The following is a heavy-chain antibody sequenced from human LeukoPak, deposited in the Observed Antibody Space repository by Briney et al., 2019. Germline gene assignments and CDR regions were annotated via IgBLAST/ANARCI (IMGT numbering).Heavy chain of an antibody. V-gene: IGHV3-30-3*01. D-gene: IGHD6-19*01. Sequence: GGSLRLSCVGSGFVFSKYAVHWVRQAPGKGLEWVAVVSYDGDFKLYGDSVKGRFTISRDNSQNMLFLQMNDLRPQDAATYFCARDPYSHDSSGFSYFLQYWGQGTVVTVSS. CDR2: VSYDGDFK. CDR3: ARDPYSHDSSGFSYFLQY. CDR1: GFVFSKYA. J-gene: IGHJ4*02.